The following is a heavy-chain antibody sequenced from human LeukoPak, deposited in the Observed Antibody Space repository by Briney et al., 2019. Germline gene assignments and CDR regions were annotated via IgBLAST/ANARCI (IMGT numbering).Heavy chain of an antibody. CDR2: INPSGGST. Sequence: ASVKVSCKASGYTFISYYMHWVRQAHGQGLGCMGIINPSGGSTSDAQKFQGRVTMIRDTSTSTVYMELSSLRSEDTAVYYCARDWRGYSSSWYTVPPYYYYMDVWGKGTTVTVSS. D-gene: IGHD6-13*01. J-gene: IGHJ6*03. CDR1: GYTFISYY. CDR3: ARDWRGYSSSWYTVPPYYYYMDV. V-gene: IGHV1-46*01.